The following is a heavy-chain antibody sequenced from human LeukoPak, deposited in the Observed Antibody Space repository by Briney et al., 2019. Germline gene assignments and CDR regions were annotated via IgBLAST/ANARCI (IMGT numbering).Heavy chain of an antibody. Sequence: PSVKVSCKASGYTFTSYYIYWVRQAPGQGLEWMGIINPSDGSTYYAQKLQDRVNITRDTSTSTVYMEMSSRRSEDTAGYYCARFQISIVSLVWGQGTTVIVSS. CDR3: ARFQISIVSLV. V-gene: IGHV1-46*04. CDR1: GYTFTSYY. D-gene: IGHD3-3*02. J-gene: IGHJ6*02. CDR2: INPSDGST.